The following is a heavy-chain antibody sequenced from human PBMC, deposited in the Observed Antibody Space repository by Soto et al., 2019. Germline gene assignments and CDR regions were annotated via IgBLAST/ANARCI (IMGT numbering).Heavy chain of an antibody. CDR2: IYYSGST. Sequence: QLQLQESGPGPVKPSETLSLTCTVSGGSISSSSYYWGWIRQPPGKGLEWIGSIYYSGSTYYNPSIKSRVTISVATSKNQFSLKLSSVTAADTAVYYCARHTPAISISDHWGQGTLVTVSS. V-gene: IGHV4-39*01. D-gene: IGHD2-15*01. CDR1: GGSISSSSYY. J-gene: IGHJ4*02. CDR3: ARHTPAISISDH.